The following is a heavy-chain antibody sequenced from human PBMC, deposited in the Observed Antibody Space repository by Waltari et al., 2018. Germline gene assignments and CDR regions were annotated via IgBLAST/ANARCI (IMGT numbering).Heavy chain of an antibody. Sequence: QVQLVESGGGVVQPGRSLRLSCAASGFTFSSYGMHWVRQAPGKGLVGVAVIWYDGSNKDDADSVKGRFTISRDNAKNSLYLQMNSLRAEDTAVYYCARGRSQGYSGYEIDYWGQGTLVTVSS. CDR3: ARGRSQGYSGYEIDY. J-gene: IGHJ4*02. V-gene: IGHV3-33*01. CDR1: GFTFSSYG. D-gene: IGHD5-12*01. CDR2: IWYDGSNK.